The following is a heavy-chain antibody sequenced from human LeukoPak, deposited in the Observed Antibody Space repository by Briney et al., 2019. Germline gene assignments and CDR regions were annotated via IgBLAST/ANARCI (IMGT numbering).Heavy chain of an antibody. CDR1: GGSFSGYY. V-gene: IGHV4-34*01. D-gene: IGHD2-21*02. J-gene: IGHJ4*02. CDR2: IDHSGST. CDR3: ATDGFEYCGGDCPPHY. Sequence: SETLSLTCAVYGGSFSGYYWSWIRQPPGKGLEWIGEIDHSGSTNYNPSLKSRVTISVDTSKNQFSLRLSSVTAADTAVYHCATDGFEYCGGDCPPHYWGQGTLVTVSS.